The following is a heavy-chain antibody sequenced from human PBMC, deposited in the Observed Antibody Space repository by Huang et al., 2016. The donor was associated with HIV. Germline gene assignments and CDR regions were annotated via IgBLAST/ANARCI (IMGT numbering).Heavy chain of an antibody. Sequence: EVLLLESGGGLVQPGGSLRLSCVASGFTFSSYAMSWVRQAPGKGVEWVSGITDGINNRYYAHSVKCRFAVSRDDSTNTLYLQMNSLRAEDTAVYYCAKDADTSGYDVLGPFGSWGQGTLVTVSS. CDR1: GFTFSSYA. CDR3: AKDADTSGYDVLGPFGS. V-gene: IGHV3-23*01. CDR2: ITDGINNR. J-gene: IGHJ4*02. D-gene: IGHD3-3*01.